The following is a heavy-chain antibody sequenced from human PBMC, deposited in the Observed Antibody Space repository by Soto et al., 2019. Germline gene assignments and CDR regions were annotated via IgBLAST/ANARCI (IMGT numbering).Heavy chain of an antibody. CDR3: AKASRAVNKVLMVYALDYFDY. V-gene: IGHV1-46*01. J-gene: IGHJ4*02. CDR2: INPSGGST. Sequence: ASVKVSCKASGYTFTSYYMHWVRQAPGQGLEWMGIINPSGGSTSYAQKFQGRVTMTRDTSTSTVYMELSSLRSEDTAVYYCAKASRAVNKVLMVYALDYFDYWGQGTLVTVSS. CDR1: GYTFTSYY. D-gene: IGHD2-8*01.